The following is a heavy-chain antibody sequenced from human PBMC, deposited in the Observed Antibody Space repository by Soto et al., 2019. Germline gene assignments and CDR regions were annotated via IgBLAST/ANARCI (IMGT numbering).Heavy chain of an antibody. CDR1: GDSISSDKW. Sequence: QVQLQESGPGLVKPSGTLSLTCAVSGDSISSDKWWSWVRQPPGKGLEWIGEIHHSGNSKYNPSLKSRVIISVDKSKDQFSLNLSSVTDAETAVYYCARGERQQQRDYWGQGTLVTVSS. CDR2: IHHSGNS. D-gene: IGHD6-25*01. V-gene: IGHV4-4*02. CDR3: ARGERQQQRDY. J-gene: IGHJ4*02.